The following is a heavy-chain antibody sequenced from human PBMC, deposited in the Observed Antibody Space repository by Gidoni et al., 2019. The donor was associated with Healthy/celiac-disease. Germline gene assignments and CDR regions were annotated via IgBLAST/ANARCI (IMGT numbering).Heavy chain of an antibody. CDR2: INPNSGGT. CDR3: ARGRVKDAFDI. CDR1: GYASTGYY. Sequence: QVQLVQPGAEGKKPGASLKVSCKASGYASTGYYMPWVRQAPGQGLEWMGRINPNSGGTNYAQKFQGRATMTRDTSISTAYMELSRLRSDDTAVYYCARGRVKDAFDIWGQGTMVTVSS. D-gene: IGHD6-13*01. V-gene: IGHV1-2*06. J-gene: IGHJ3*02.